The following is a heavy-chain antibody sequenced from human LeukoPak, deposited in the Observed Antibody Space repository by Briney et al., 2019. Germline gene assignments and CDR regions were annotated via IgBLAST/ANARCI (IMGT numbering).Heavy chain of an antibody. CDR1: GCSFTSYW. V-gene: IGHV5-51*01. CDR3: AASDPYSSGYHVNFDY. D-gene: IGHD3-22*01. CDR2: SYPGDSDT. J-gene: IGHJ4*02. Sequence: GGSLEISCKGSGCSFTSYWIGWVRQLPGKGLEGMGISYPGDSDTRYSPSFPGQVTISADKSITTAYLQWSSLNASDTAMYYCAASDPYSSGYHVNFDYWGQGTLVTVSS.